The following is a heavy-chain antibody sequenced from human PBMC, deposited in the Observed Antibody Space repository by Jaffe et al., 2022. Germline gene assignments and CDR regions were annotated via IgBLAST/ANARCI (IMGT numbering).Heavy chain of an antibody. CDR3: ARDVSTVTTLYYYYYYYMDV. D-gene: IGHD4-4*01. J-gene: IGHJ6*03. Sequence: QVQLVESGGGLVKPGGSLRLSCAASGFTFSDYYMSWIRQAPGKGLEWVSYISSSGSTIYYADSVKGRFTISRDNAKNSLYLQMNSLRAEDTAVYYCARDVSTVTTLYYYYYYYMDVWGKGTTVTVSS. CDR2: ISSSGSTI. CDR1: GFTFSDYY. V-gene: IGHV3-11*01.